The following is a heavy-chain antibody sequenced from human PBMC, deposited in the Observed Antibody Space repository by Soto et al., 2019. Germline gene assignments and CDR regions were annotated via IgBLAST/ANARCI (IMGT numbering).Heavy chain of an antibody. CDR2: IDPSDSYT. CDR3: ARTLMVRGVITYYYYGMDV. V-gene: IGHV5-10-1*01. J-gene: IGHJ6*02. CDR1: GYSFTSYW. Sequence: GESLKISCNGSGYSFTSYWISWVRQMPGKGLEWMGRIDPSDSYTNYSPSFQGHVTISADKSISTAYLQWSSLKASDTAMYYCARTLMVRGVITYYYYGMDVWGQGTTVTVSS. D-gene: IGHD3-10*01.